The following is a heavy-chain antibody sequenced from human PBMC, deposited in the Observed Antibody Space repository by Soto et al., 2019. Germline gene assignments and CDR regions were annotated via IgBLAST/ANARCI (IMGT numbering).Heavy chain of an antibody. J-gene: IGHJ6*04. D-gene: IGHD3-10*01. CDR3: AKEVRAYGFLGLDV. CDR1: GFTFSNYD. CDR2: LTGSGATT. Sequence: GGSLRLSCAASGFTFSNYDMNWVRQAPGKGLEWVSSLTGSGATTFYADSVKGRFTISRDNSKNTVYLHLNSLRAEDTAVYYCAKEVRAYGFLGLDVWGTGTTVTVSS. V-gene: IGHV3-23*01.